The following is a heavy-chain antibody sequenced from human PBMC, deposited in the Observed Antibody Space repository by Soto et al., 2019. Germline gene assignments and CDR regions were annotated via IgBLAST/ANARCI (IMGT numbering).Heavy chain of an antibody. CDR1: GGSISSGDYY. CDR3: ARDGYCSGVSCYNYFDS. CDR2: IYYSGST. D-gene: IGHD2-15*01. J-gene: IGHJ4*02. Sequence: PSETLSLTCTVSGGSISSGDYYWSWIRQHPGKGLEWIGYIYYSGSTYFNPSLKSRVTISVDTSKNQFSLKPNSVTAADTAVYYCARDGYCSGVSCYNYFDSWGQGTLVTV. V-gene: IGHV4-31*03.